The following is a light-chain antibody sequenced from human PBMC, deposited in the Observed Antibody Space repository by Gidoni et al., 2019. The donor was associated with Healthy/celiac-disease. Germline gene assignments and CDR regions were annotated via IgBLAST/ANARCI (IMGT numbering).Light chain of an antibody. V-gene: IGKV1-6*01. J-gene: IGKJ1*01. Sequence: ALQMTQSPSSLSASVGDRVTITCRASQGIRNYLGWYQQKPGKAPKLLIYAASSLQSGVPSRFSGSGSGTDFTLTISSLQPEDFATYYCLQDYNYPLTFGQGTKVEIK. CDR2: AAS. CDR3: LQDYNYPLT. CDR1: QGIRNY.